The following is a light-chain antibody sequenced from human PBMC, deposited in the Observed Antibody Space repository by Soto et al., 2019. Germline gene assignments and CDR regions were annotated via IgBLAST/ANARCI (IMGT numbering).Light chain of an antibody. J-gene: IGLJ3*02. CDR1: SSDVGSYNL. V-gene: IGLV2-23*01. Sequence: QSALTQPASVSGSPGQSISISCTGTSSDVGSYNLVSWYQQHPGKAPKLMIYEGSKRPSGVSNRFSVSKSGNTASLTISGLQAEDEAHYYCCSYARGRIWVFGGGTKLTVL. CDR2: EGS. CDR3: CSYARGRIWV.